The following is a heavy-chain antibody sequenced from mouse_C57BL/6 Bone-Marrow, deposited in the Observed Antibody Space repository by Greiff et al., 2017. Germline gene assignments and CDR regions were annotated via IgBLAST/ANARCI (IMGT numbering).Heavy chain of an antibody. Sequence: DVKLQESGPGLAKPSQTLSLTCSVTGYSITSDYWNWIRKFPGNKLEYMGYISYSGSTYYNPSLKSRISITRDTSKNQYYLQLNSVTTEDTATYYCARSPLYGNYPYYFDYWGQGTTLTVSS. CDR1: GYSITSDY. CDR2: ISYSGST. J-gene: IGHJ2*01. V-gene: IGHV3-8*01. D-gene: IGHD2-1*01. CDR3: ARSPLYGNYPYYFDY.